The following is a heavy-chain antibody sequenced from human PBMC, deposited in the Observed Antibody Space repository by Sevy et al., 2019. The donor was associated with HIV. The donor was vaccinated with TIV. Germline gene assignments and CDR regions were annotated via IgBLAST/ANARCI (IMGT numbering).Heavy chain of an antibody. CDR3: AKDINRGCDGVNCYCYDYYFYGLDV. J-gene: IGHJ6*02. V-gene: IGHV3-9*01. CDR2: ISRNSRNI. CDR1: GFPFNDHA. Sequence: SLKISCAASGFPFNDHAMHWVRQVPGKGLEWVSGISRNSRNIGYADSVKGRFTISRDNARHFVYMEMNSLRPEDTAFYYCAKDINRGCDGVNCYCYDYYFYGLDVWGHGTTVTVSS. D-gene: IGHD2-21*01.